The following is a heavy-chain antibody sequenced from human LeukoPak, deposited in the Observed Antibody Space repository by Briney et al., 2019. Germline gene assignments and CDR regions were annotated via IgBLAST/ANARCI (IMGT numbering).Heavy chain of an antibody. Sequence: GGSLRLSCAASGFTFNRYEMNWVRQAPGKGLEWVSYISSSGGTIYYADSVKGRFTISRDNAKNSLYLQMNSLRAEDTAVYYCARDTNWGLDYWGQGTLVTVSS. V-gene: IGHV3-48*03. J-gene: IGHJ4*02. CDR1: GFTFNRYE. CDR2: ISSSGGTI. D-gene: IGHD7-27*01. CDR3: ARDTNWGLDY.